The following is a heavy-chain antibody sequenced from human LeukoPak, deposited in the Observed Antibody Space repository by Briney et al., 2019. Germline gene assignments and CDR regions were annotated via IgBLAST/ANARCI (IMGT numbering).Heavy chain of an antibody. J-gene: IGHJ5*02. D-gene: IGHD2-2*01. Sequence: ASVKVSCKASGYTFTGYYMHWVRQAPGQGLEWMGWINPNSGGTNYAQKFHGRVTMTRDTSISTAYMELSRLRSDDTAVYYCARDQVVVVPAAMNWFDPWGQGTLVTVSS. CDR2: INPNSGGT. CDR3: ARDQVVVVPAAMNWFDP. CDR1: GYTFTGYY. V-gene: IGHV1-2*02.